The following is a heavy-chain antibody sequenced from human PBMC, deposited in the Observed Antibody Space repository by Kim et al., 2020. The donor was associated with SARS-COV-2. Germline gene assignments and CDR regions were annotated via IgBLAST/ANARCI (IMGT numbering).Heavy chain of an antibody. V-gene: IGHV3-21*01. CDR2: ISSSSNYI. Sequence: GGSLRLSCAASGFTFSSYSMNWVRQAPGKGLEWVSSISSSSNYICYADSVKGRFTISRDNAKNSLYLQMNSLRAEDTAVYYCARDPYSSGGWGQGTLVTVSS. CDR3: ARDPYSSGG. J-gene: IGHJ4*02. D-gene: IGHD6-19*01. CDR1: GFTFSSYS.